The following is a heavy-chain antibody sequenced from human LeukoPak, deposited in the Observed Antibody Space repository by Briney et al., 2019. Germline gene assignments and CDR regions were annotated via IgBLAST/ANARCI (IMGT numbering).Heavy chain of an antibody. CDR2: INHSGST. D-gene: IGHD6-6*01. V-gene: IGHV4-34*01. Sequence: MASETLSLTCAVYGGSFSGYYWSWIRQPPGKGLEWIGEINHSGSTNYNPSLKSRVTISVDTSKNQFSLKLSSVTAADTAVYYCARGTAARNFDYWGQGTLVTVSS. CDR1: GGSFSGYY. J-gene: IGHJ4*02. CDR3: ARGTAARNFDY.